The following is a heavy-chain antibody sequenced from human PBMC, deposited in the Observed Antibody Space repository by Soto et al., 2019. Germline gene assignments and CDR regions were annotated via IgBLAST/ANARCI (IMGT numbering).Heavy chain of an antibody. J-gene: IGHJ6*02. D-gene: IGHD2-2*02. CDR3: ARVLDCSSTSCYTHGLYGMDV. CDR1: GFTFSDYY. CDR2: ISSSSSYT. V-gene: IGHV3-11*06. Sequence: LRLSCAASGFTFSDYYMSWIRQAPGKGLEWVSYISSSSSYTNYADSVKGRFTISRDNAKNSLYLQMNSLRAEDTAVYYCARVLDCSSTSCYTHGLYGMDVWGQGTTVTVSS.